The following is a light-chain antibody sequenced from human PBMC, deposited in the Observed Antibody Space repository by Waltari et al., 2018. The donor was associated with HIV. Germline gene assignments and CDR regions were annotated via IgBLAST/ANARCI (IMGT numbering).Light chain of an antibody. V-gene: IGKV3-20*01. J-gene: IGKJ1*01. CDR2: GAS. Sequence: EIVLTQSPGTLSLSPGERATLSCTASQSVSSGYLAWYQQKPGQAPRLLIYGASSRATGIPDRFSGSGSGTDFTLTISRLEPEDFAVYYCQQYGSPVTFGQGTKVEIK. CDR3: QQYGSPVT. CDR1: QSVSSGY.